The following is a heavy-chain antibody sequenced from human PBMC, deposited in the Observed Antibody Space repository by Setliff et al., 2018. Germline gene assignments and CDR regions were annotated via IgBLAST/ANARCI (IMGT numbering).Heavy chain of an antibody. CDR3: TTARQL. Sequence: GGSLRLSCAATGFNFRTYWMHWVRQGPGKGPEWVARTNSDGSTASYADSVKGRFTISRDSARNTVYLQMNSLRAEDTAVYYCTTARQLWGQGTLVTVSS. CDR1: GFNFRTYW. V-gene: IGHV3-74*01. D-gene: IGHD1-1*01. J-gene: IGHJ4*02. CDR2: TNSDGSTA.